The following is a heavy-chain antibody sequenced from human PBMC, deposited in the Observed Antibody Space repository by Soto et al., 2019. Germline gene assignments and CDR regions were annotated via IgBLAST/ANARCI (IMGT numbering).Heavy chain of an antibody. D-gene: IGHD2-2*01. CDR1: GFTFSSYS. Sequence: GGSLRLSCAASGFTFSSYSMNWVRQAPGKGLEWVSSISSSSSYIYYADSVKGRFTISRDNAKNSLYLQMDSLRAEDTAVYYCARKEYQLLNAFDIWGQGTMVTVSS. J-gene: IGHJ3*02. CDR2: ISSSSSYI. V-gene: IGHV3-21*01. CDR3: ARKEYQLLNAFDI.